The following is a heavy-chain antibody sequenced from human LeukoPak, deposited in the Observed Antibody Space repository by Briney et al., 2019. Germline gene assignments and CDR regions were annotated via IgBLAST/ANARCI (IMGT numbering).Heavy chain of an antibody. D-gene: IGHD2-8*01. CDR1: GGSFSGYY. CDR2: INHSGST. CDR3: ARHREMGFAY. Sequence: SETLSLTCAVYGGSFSGYYWSWIRQPPGKGLEWIGEINHSGSTNYNPSLKSRVTISVDTSKSQFSLKLSSVTAADTAVYYCARHREMGFAYWGQGTLVTVSS. V-gene: IGHV4-34*01. J-gene: IGHJ4*02.